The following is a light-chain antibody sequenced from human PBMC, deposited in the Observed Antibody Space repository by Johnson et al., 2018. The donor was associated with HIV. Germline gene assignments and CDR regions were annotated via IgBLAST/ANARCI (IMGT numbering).Light chain of an antibody. V-gene: IGLV1-51*01. CDR2: DNN. CDR3: GTWDSSLSAGF. J-gene: IGLJ1*01. CDR1: SSNIGNNY. Sequence: QSVLTQPPSVSAAPGQKVTISCSGSSSNIGNNYVSWYQQLPGTAPKLLIYDNNKRPSGIPDRFSGSKSGTSAPLGLTGLQPGDVADYYCGTWDSSLSAGFFGTGTKVTVL.